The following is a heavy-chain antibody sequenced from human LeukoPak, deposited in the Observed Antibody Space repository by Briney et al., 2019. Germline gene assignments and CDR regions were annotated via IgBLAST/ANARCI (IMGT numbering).Heavy chain of an antibody. J-gene: IGHJ4*02. V-gene: IGHV3-33*01. Sequence: GSLSLSCAASGFTFSSYGMHWVRQAPGKGLEWVAVIWYDGSNKYYADSVKGRFTISRDNSKNTLYLQMNSLRAEDTAVYYCARGFDWLSPFDYWGQGTLVTVSS. CDR2: IWYDGSNK. CDR1: GFTFSSYG. D-gene: IGHD3-9*01. CDR3: ARGFDWLSPFDY.